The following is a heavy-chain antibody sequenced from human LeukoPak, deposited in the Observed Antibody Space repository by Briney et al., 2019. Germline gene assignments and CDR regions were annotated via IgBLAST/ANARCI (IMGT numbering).Heavy chain of an antibody. CDR3: ARGIAAAGTLTDAFDI. CDR2: IIPIFGTA. CDR1: GYTFTGYY. J-gene: IGHJ3*02. D-gene: IGHD6-13*01. Sequence: SVKVSCKASGYTFTGYYMHWVRQAPGQGLEWMGGIIPIFGTANYAQKFQGRVTITTDESTSTAYMELSSLRSEDTAVYYCARGIAAAGTLTDAFDIWGQGTMVTVSS. V-gene: IGHV1-69*05.